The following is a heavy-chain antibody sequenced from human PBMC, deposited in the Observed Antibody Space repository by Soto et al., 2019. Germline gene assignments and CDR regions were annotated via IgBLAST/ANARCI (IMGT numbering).Heavy chain of an antibody. CDR3: ARDLKGYCSSTSCYAGWFDP. J-gene: IGHJ5*02. Sequence: GGSLRLSCAASGFTFSSYSMNWVRQAPGKGLEWVSYISSSSTIYYADSVKGRFTISRDNAKNSLYLQMNSLRAEDTAVYYCARDLKGYCSSTSCYAGWFDPWGQGTLVTVSS. CDR1: GFTFSSYS. CDR2: ISSSSTI. V-gene: IGHV3-48*01. D-gene: IGHD2-2*01.